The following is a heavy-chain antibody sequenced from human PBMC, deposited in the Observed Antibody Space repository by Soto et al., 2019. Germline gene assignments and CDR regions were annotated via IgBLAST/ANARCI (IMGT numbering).Heavy chain of an antibody. J-gene: IGHJ4*02. CDR2: ISGSGGGT. Sequence: GGSLRLSCAASGFTCSSYALTWVRQAPGRGLEWVSGISGSGGGTYYADSVKGRFTISRDNSKNTLFLQMNSLRAGDTAVYYCATTPQWELPTYMVYWGQGTLVTVSS. D-gene: IGHD1-26*01. V-gene: IGHV3-23*01. CDR1: GFTCSSYA. CDR3: ATTPQWELPTYMVY.